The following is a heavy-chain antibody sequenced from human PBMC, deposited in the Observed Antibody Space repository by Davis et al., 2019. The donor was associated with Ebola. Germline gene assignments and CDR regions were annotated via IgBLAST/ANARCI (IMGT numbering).Heavy chain of an antibody. CDR3: AKEDIVVVVAAISSWFDP. D-gene: IGHD2-15*01. Sequence: GESLKISCAASGFTFSSYAMSWVRQAPGKGLEWVSAISGSGGSTYYADSVKGRFTISRDNSKNTLYLQMNSLRAEDTAVYYCAKEDIVVVVAAISSWFDPWGQGTLVTVSS. CDR2: ISGSGGST. J-gene: IGHJ5*02. CDR1: GFTFSSYA. V-gene: IGHV3-23*01.